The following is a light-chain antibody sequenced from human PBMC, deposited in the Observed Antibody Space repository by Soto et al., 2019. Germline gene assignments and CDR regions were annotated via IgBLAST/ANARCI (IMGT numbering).Light chain of an antibody. CDR3: QSYDSSLSGMV. CDR2: GDR. CDR1: SSNIGAGYE. Sequence: QSVLTQPPSVSGAPGQRVTISCTWRSSNIGAGYEVHWYQQLPGTAPKLLIYGDRYRPSGVPDRFSGSKSGTSVSLAITGLQAEDEADYHCQSYDSSLSGMVFGGGTKVTVL. V-gene: IGLV1-40*01. J-gene: IGLJ3*02.